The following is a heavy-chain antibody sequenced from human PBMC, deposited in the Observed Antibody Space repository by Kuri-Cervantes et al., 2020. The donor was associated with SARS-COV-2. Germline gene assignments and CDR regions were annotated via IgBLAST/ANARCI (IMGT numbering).Heavy chain of an antibody. CDR1: GYTFTSFY. D-gene: IGHD3-9*01. J-gene: IGHJ4*02. CDR3: ARETFLTRGPMPAPLLDY. CDR2: ISPIAGDT. V-gene: IGHV1-46*01. Sequence: ASVKVSCKTSGYTFTSFYLHWVRQAPGQGLEWMAIISPIAGDTTYAQRFQDRVSMTTDTSTSTAYMELRSLRSDDTAVYYCARETFLTRGPMPAPLLDYWGQGTLVTVSS.